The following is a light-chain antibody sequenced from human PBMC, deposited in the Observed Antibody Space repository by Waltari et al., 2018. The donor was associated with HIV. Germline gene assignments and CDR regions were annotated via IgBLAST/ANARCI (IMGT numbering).Light chain of an antibody. Sequence: SYVLTQPPSVSVAPGKTARITCGGSDVGDKRMHWYQQKTGQAPVLVMSFDSDRPSGIPERFSGLNSGNTATLTISRVEAGDEADYYCQVWDGNSDIYVFGTGTKVTVL. CDR1: DVGDKR. J-gene: IGLJ1*01. CDR2: FDS. CDR3: QVWDGNSDIYV. V-gene: IGLV3-21*04.